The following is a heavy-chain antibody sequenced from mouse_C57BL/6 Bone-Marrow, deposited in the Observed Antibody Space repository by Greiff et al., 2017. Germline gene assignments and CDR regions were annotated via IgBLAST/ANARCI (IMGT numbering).Heavy chain of an antibody. D-gene: IGHD2-2*01. CDR3: TTAAYGYDGVAY. J-gene: IGHJ3*01. CDR2: IDPENGDT. V-gene: IGHV14-4*01. CDR1: GFNIKDDY. Sequence: DVQLQASGAELVRPGASVKLSCTASGFNIKDDYMHWVKQRPEQGLEWIGWIDPENGDTEYASKFQGKATITADTSSNTAYLQLSSLTSEDTAVYYCTTAAYGYDGVAYWGQGTLVTVSA.